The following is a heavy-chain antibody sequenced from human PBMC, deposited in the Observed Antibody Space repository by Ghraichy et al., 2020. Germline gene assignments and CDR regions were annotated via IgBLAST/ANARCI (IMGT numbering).Heavy chain of an antibody. Sequence: LSLTCAASGFTFSSYAMHWVRQAPGKGLEWVAVISYDGSNKYYADSVKGRFTISRDNSKNTLYLQMNSLRAEDTAVYYCARDSRNLRDHYYYGMDVWGQGTTVTVSS. CDR1: GFTFSSYA. V-gene: IGHV3-30*04. D-gene: IGHD1-14*01. J-gene: IGHJ6*02. CDR3: ARDSRNLRDHYYYGMDV. CDR2: ISYDGSNK.